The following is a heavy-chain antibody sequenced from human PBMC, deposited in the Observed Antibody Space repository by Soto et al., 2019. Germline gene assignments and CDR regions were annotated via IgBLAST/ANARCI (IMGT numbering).Heavy chain of an antibody. Sequence: QLQLQESGPGLMKPSETLSLTCTVSGGSISSSSYYWGWIRQPPGKGLEWIGSIYYSGSTYYNPSLKSRVTISVDTSKNQFSLKLSSVTAADTAVYYCARHYRSGYSYGFTYWGQGTLVTVSS. D-gene: IGHD5-18*01. CDR2: IYYSGST. J-gene: IGHJ4*02. CDR3: ARHYRSGYSYGFTY. CDR1: GGSISSSSYY. V-gene: IGHV4-39*01.